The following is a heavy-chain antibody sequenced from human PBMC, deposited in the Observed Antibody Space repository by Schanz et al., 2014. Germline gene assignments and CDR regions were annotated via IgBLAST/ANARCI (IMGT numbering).Heavy chain of an antibody. CDR1: GFPFSDYF. CDR3: AKIGGSVFDY. D-gene: IGHD3-10*01. V-gene: IGHV3-11*01. CDR2: IGNGGVTI. J-gene: IGHJ4*02. Sequence: QVQLVDSGGGLVKPGGSLRLSCTASGFPFSDYFMAWIRQPPGRGLEWVSYIGNGGVTIYYADSVKGRFTISRDNSKNSLYLQKNSLRAEDTAVYYRAKIGGSVFDYWAQGTLVTVSS.